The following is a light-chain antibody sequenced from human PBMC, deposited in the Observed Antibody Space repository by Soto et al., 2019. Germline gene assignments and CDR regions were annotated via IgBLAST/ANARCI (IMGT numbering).Light chain of an antibody. CDR2: LEGSGSY. J-gene: IGLJ3*02. CDR3: ETWDTNTRV. Sequence: QSVLTQSSSASASLGSSVKLTCTLSSGHNNYIIAWHQQQPGKAPRFLMKLEGSGSYNKGSEVPDRFSGSSSGADRYLTISNLQFEDEADYYCETWDTNTRVFGGGTKVTVL. V-gene: IGLV4-60*02. CDR1: SGHNNYI.